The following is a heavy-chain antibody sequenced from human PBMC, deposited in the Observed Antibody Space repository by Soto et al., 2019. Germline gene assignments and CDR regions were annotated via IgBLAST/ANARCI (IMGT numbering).Heavy chain of an antibody. CDR3: ARSPPRIAARAYYFDY. CDR1: GYTFTGYY. J-gene: IGHJ4*02. Sequence: ASVKVSCKASGYTFTGYYMHWVRQAPGQGLEWMGWINPNSGGTNYAQKFQGRVTMTRDTSISTACMELSRLRSDDTAVYYCARSPPRIAARAYYFDYWGQGTLVTVSS. D-gene: IGHD6-6*01. CDR2: INPNSGGT. V-gene: IGHV1-2*02.